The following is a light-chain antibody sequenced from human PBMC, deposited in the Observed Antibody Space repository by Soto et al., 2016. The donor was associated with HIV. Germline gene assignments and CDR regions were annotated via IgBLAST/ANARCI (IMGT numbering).Light chain of an antibody. CDR1: QGITNN. J-gene: IGKJ1*01. CDR3: QQYNSVPWT. V-gene: IGKV1-17*03. CDR2: AAS. Sequence: DIQMTQSPSAMSASVGDRVTITCRASQGITNNLVWIYQRPGKVPKRLIYAASSLQSDAPSRFSGSGSGTDFTLTLSSVQPDDVGTYYCQQYNSVPWTFGQGTKLEMK.